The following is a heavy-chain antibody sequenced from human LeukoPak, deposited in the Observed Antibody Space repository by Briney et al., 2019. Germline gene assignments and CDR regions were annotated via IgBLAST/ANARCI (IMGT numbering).Heavy chain of an antibody. V-gene: IGHV4-38-2*02. CDR1: GYSISSGYY. Sequence: SETLSLTCTVSGYSISSGYYWGWIRQPPGKGLEWIGSIYHSGSTYYNPSLKSRVTISVDTSKNQFSLKLSSVTAADTAVYYCARDSQRTIIVFDYWAREPWSPSPQ. D-gene: IGHD3-16*02. J-gene: IGHJ4*02. CDR2: IYHSGST. CDR3: ARDSQRTIIVFDY.